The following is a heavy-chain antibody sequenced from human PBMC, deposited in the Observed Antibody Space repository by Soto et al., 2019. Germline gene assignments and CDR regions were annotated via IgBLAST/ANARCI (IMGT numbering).Heavy chain of an antibody. J-gene: IGHJ4*02. CDR2: IKSKTDGGTT. CDR3: TTQIQLWERSFDY. CDR1: GFTFSNAW. Sequence: PGGSLRLSCAASGFTFSNAWMSWVRQAPGKGLEWVGRIKSKTDGGTTDYAAPVKGRFTISRDDSENTLYLQMNSLKTEDTAVYYCTTQIQLWERSFDYWGQGTLVSVSS. V-gene: IGHV3-15*01. D-gene: IGHD5-18*01.